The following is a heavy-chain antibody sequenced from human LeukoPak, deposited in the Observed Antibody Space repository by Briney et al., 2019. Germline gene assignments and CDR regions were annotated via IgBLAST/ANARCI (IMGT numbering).Heavy chain of an antibody. CDR2: ITLDGSDS. V-gene: IGHV3-7*04. J-gene: IGHJ4*02. CDR1: GFPFSSYW. CDR3: TTENWYVFEN. D-gene: IGHD1-1*01. Sequence: PGGSLRLSCAAPGFPFSSYWMAWVRQAPGKGLEWVATITLDGSDSYYVDSVKGRVTVSRDNAKNSLYLQMNSLRVEDTAVFYCTTENWYVFENWGQGSLVTVSS.